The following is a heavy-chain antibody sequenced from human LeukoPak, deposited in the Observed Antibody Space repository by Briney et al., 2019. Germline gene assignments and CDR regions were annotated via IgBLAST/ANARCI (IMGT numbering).Heavy chain of an antibody. Sequence: SETLSLTCAVYGGSFSGYYWSWIRQPPGKGLEWIGEINHSGSTNYNPSLKSRVTISVDTSKNQFSLRLSSVTAADTAVYYCARRAVFPYYYYYYMDVWGKGTTVTVSS. CDR1: GGSFSGYY. J-gene: IGHJ6*03. V-gene: IGHV4-34*01. CDR3: ARRAVFPYYYYYYMDV. D-gene: IGHD2-8*01. CDR2: INHSGST.